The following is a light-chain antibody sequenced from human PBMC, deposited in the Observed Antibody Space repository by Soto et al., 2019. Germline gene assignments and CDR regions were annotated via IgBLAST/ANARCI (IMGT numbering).Light chain of an antibody. V-gene: IGKV3-15*01. CDR2: HAS. Sequence: IMLTQSPSALSVSPGDTASLSCRASQTVGTYLAWYQQKPGQAPRLLIYHASTRATGIPARFSGSGSGTEFTLTINSLQSEDSAVYSCQQHNQWPITFGQGTRLEIK. J-gene: IGKJ5*01. CDR3: QQHNQWPIT. CDR1: QTVGTY.